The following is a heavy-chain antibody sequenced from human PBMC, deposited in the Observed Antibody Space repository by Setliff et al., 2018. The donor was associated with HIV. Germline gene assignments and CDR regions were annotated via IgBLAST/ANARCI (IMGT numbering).Heavy chain of an antibody. CDR2: IYSGGST. V-gene: IGHV3-66*02. CDR3: ARVRLYNTALDY. CDR1: GFTVSTYG. Sequence: GGSLRLSCAASGFTVSTYGMHWVRQAPGKGLEWVSTIYSGGSTYHADSVKGRFTLSRDTSKNTLFLQMNSLRPEDTAVYYCARVRLYNTALDYWGQGTLVTVSS. J-gene: IGHJ4*02. D-gene: IGHD3-3*01.